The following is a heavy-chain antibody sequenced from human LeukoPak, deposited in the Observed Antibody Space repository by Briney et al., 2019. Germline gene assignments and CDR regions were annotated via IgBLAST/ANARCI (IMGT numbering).Heavy chain of an antibody. D-gene: IGHD2-21*01. J-gene: IGHJ4*02. Sequence: GGSLTLSCAASGFTFSSSAMSWLRQAPGKGLEWLSTVSDSGGNTYYADSVRGRFTISRDNPGNTLYLRLNSLEAEDTAVYYCAKLHSGAQRRYFDLWGQGTLVTVSS. V-gene: IGHV3-23*01. CDR1: GFTFSSSA. CDR2: VSDSGGNT. CDR3: AKLHSGAQRRYFDL.